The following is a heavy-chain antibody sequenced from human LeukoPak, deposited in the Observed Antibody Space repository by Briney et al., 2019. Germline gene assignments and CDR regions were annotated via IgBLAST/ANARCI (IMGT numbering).Heavy chain of an antibody. J-gene: IGHJ5*02. CDR2: IVPIVEIT. CDR3: ARGNYGDPNWFDP. D-gene: IGHD4-17*01. CDR1: GDTLNNDD. V-gene: IGHV1-69*04. Sequence: SVKVSCKASGDTLNNDDITWVRQAPGRGLEWMGRIVPIVEITNYAEGFQGRVTITADKSTNTFYMQLASLMSSDTAIYFCARGNYGDPNWFDPWGQGTLVTVSS.